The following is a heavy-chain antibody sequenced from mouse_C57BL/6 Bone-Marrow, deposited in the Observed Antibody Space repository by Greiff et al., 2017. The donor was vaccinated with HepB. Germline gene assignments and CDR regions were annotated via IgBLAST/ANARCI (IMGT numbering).Heavy chain of an antibody. CDR2: INPYNGGT. CDR3: ARGPDYDDGAYYAMDY. J-gene: IGHJ4*01. V-gene: IGHV1-19*01. D-gene: IGHD2-4*01. Sequence: VQLQQSGPVLVKPGASVKMSCKTSGYTFTDYYMNWVKQSHGKSLEWIGVINPYNGGTSYNQKFKGKATLTVDKSSSTAYMELNSLTSEDSAVYYCARGPDYDDGAYYAMDYWGQGTSVTVSS. CDR1: GYTFTDYY.